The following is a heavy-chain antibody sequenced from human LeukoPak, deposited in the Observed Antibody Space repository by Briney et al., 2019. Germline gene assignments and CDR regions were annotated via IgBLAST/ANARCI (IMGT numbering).Heavy chain of an antibody. CDR2: IKQDGSEK. D-gene: IGHD3-16*01. Sequence: GGSLRLSCAASGFTFSNYWMSWVRQAPGKGLEWVANIKQDGSEKYYVDSVRGRFTISRDNSKNSLYLQMNSLRDEDTAVYYCARDGGGFDYWGQGTLVTVSS. J-gene: IGHJ4*02. CDR1: GFTFSNYW. V-gene: IGHV3-7*05. CDR3: ARDGGGFDY.